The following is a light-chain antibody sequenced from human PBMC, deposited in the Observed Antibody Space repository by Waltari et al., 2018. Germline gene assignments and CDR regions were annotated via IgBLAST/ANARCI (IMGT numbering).Light chain of an antibody. J-gene: IGLJ2*01. CDR3: SSYSSTTTRVI. Sequence: QSALTQPASVSGSPGQSITISCTGSRTDIGGYFFVSCYQQHPGPAPKLIIYGVSNRPSGVSDRFSGSKSDNTASLTISGLQTEDEADYYCSSYSSTTTRVIFGGGTRLTVL. CDR2: GVS. V-gene: IGLV2-14*03. CDR1: RTDIGGYFF.